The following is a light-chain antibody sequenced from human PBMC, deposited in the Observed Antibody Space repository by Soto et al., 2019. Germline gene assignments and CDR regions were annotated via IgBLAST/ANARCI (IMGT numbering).Light chain of an antibody. V-gene: IGKV1-39*01. CDR3: QQSYSTLTYT. CDR1: QSISSY. Sequence: DIQMTQSPSSLSASVGDRVTITCRASQSISSYLNWYQQKPGKAPKLLIYAASSLQSGVPSRFSGSGSGTDFTLNISSLQPEDFAPYYCQQSYSTLTYTFGQGTKLEIK. J-gene: IGKJ2*01. CDR2: AAS.